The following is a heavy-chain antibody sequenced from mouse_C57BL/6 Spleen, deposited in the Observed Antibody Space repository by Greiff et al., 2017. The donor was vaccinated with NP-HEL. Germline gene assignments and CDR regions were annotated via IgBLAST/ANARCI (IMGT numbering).Heavy chain of an antibody. J-gene: IGHJ2*01. V-gene: IGHV5-16*01. CDR2: INYDGSST. CDR3: ARDGASYYGSSYPVLDY. Sequence: EVKLMESEGGLVQPGSSMKLSCTASGFTFSDYYMAWVRQVPEKGLEWVANINYDGSSTYYLDSLKSRFIISRDNAKNILYLQMSSLKSEDTATYYCARDGASYYGSSYPVLDYWGQGTTLTVSS. D-gene: IGHD1-1*01. CDR1: GFTFSDYY.